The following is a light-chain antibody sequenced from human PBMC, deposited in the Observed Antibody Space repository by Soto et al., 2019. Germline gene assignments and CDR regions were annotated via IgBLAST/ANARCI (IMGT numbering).Light chain of an antibody. V-gene: IGKV3-15*01. CDR3: QWSGGSVS. CDR1: QSVSSK. CDR2: DAS. Sequence: EIVLTQSPATLSLSPGERATLSCRASQSVSSKVAWYQQKPGQAPRLLIYDASTRATGIPARFSGRGSGTEFTLTISSLQSEDFAVYYCQWSGGSVSFGGGTKVDIK. J-gene: IGKJ4*01.